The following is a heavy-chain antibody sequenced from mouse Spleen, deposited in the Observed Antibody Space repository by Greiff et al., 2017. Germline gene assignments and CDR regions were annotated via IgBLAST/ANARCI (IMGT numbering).Heavy chain of an antibody. CDR1: GFTFSSYG. CDR2: ISSGGSYT. CDR3: ARHDDGYYEGYWYFDV. J-gene: IGHJ1*01. V-gene: IGHV5-6*01. Sequence: EVQGVESGGDLVKPGGSLKLSCAASGFTFSSYGMSWVRQTPDKRLEWVATISSGGSYTYYPDSVKGRFTISRDNAKNTLYLQMSSLKSEDTAMYYCARHDDGYYEGYWYFDVWGAGTTVTVSS. D-gene: IGHD2-3*01.